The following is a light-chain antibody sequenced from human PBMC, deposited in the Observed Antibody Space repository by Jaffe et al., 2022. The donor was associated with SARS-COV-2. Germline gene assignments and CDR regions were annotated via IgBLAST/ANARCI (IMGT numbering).Light chain of an antibody. CDR2: ASS. Sequence: VLTQSPGTLSLSPGERATLSCRASQSLSRSFVAWYQQKSGQAPRLLIYASSTRATGVPDRFSGSGSGTDFTLTISRLEPEDFAVYYCQHYGNPRPITFGPGTKVDV. V-gene: IGKV3-20*01. J-gene: IGKJ3*01. CDR3: QHYGNPRPIT. CDR1: QSLSRSF.